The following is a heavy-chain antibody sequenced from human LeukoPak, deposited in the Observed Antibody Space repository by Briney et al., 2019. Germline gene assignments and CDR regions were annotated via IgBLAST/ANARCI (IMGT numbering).Heavy chain of an antibody. J-gene: IGHJ5*02. V-gene: IGHV3-11*04. CDR2: ISSSGSTI. Sequence: GGSLRLSCAASGFTFSDYYMSWIRQAPGKGLEWVSYISSSGSTIYYADSVKGRFTIPRDNAKNSLYLQMNSLRAEDTAVNYCARTGYSGYVFWFDPWGQGTLVTVSS. CDR1: GFTFSDYY. D-gene: IGHD5-12*01. CDR3: ARTGYSGYVFWFDP.